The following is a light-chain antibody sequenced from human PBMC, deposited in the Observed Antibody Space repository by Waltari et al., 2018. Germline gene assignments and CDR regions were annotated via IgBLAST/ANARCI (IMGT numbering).Light chain of an antibody. CDR2: DIY. Sequence: QSALTQPRSVSGSPGQSVTMSCPGTSRDIGDYEYVSWYQQHPGKAPKPIIHDIYRRPSGVPDRFSASKSGNTASLTISGLQADDEADYYCCSYTGRKTWVFGGGTKVTVL. J-gene: IGLJ3*02. CDR1: SRDIGDYEY. V-gene: IGLV2-11*01. CDR3: CSYTGRKTWV.